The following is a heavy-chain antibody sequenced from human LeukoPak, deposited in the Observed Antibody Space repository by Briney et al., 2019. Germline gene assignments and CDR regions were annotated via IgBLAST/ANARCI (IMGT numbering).Heavy chain of an antibody. D-gene: IGHD2-8*01. J-gene: IGHJ4*02. V-gene: IGHV1-69*13. CDR1: GGTFSSYA. CDR3: ARVFRSCTNGVCYKPFGY. CDR2: IVPIFGTA. Sequence: RASVRVSCTASGGTFSSYAISWVRQAPGQGLEWMGGIVPIFGTANYAQKFQGRVTITADESTSTAYMELSSLRSEDTAVYYCARVFRSCTNGVCYKPFGYWGQGTLVTVSS.